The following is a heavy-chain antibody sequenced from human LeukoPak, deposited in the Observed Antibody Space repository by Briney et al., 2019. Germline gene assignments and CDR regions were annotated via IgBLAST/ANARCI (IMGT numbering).Heavy chain of an antibody. Sequence: GASVKVSYKASGYTFTSYGISWVRQAPGQGLEWMGWISAYNGNTNYAQKLQGRVTMTTDTSTSTAYMELRSLRSDDTAVYYCARDVGYCSSTSCYYWFDPWGQGTLVTVSS. CDR2: ISAYNGNT. D-gene: IGHD2-2*01. V-gene: IGHV1-18*01. CDR3: ARDVGYCSSTSCYYWFDP. J-gene: IGHJ5*02. CDR1: GYTFTSYG.